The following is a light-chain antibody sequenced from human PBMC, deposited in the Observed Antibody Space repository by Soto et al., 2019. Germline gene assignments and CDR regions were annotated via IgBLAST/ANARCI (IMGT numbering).Light chain of an antibody. J-gene: IGKJ3*01. CDR3: QHYGTSSLFT. V-gene: IGKV3-20*01. Sequence: EIVLTQSPGTLSLSPGERATLSCRASQSVSSTYLAWYQQKPGQAPRLLIYGAFSRATGIPDRFSGSGSGTDFTLTISRLEPEDSVVYYCQHYGTSSLFTFGPGTKVDIK. CDR1: QSVSSTY. CDR2: GAF.